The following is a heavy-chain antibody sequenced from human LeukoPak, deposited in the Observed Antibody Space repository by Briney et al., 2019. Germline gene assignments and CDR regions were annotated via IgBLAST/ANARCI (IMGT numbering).Heavy chain of an antibody. J-gene: IGHJ4*02. Sequence: GGSLRLSCAASGFTFSSYAMHWVRQAPGKGLEWVAVISYDGSNKYYADSVKGRFTISRDNSKNTLYLQMNSLRAEDTAVYYCARAGDSSGRYGRDYWGQGTLVTVSS. CDR2: ISYDGSNK. D-gene: IGHD6-19*01. V-gene: IGHV3-30-3*01. CDR1: GFTFSSYA. CDR3: ARAGDSSGRYGRDY.